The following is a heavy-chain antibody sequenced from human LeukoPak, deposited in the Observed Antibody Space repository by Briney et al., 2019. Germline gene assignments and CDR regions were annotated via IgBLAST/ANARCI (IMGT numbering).Heavy chain of an antibody. Sequence: KPSQTLSLTCTVSGGSISSGGYYWSWIRQHPGKGLEWIGYIYYSGSTYYNPSLKSRVTISVDTSKNQFSLKLSSVTAADTAVYYCARIRYGYIAAAGYFDYWGQGTLVTVSS. CDR2: IYYSGST. D-gene: IGHD6-13*01. CDR3: ARIRYGYIAAAGYFDY. CDR1: GGSISSGGYY. V-gene: IGHV4-31*03. J-gene: IGHJ4*02.